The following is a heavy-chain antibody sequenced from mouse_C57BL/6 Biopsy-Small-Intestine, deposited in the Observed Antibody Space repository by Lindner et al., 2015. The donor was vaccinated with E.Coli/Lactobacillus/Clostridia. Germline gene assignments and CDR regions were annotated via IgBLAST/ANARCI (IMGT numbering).Heavy chain of an antibody. Sequence: SVKVSCKAFGYTFTAYYMHWVRQAPGQGLELMGWINPNSGDTNYAQKFQGRVTMTRDTSISTAYMELSRLRSDDTAVYYCASGADYGDYEPDNWGQGTLVTVSS. J-gene: IGHJ4*01. CDR1: GYTFTAYY. CDR3: ASGADYGDYEPDN. D-gene: IGHD2-13*01. V-gene: IGHV1-18*01. CDR2: INPNSGDT.